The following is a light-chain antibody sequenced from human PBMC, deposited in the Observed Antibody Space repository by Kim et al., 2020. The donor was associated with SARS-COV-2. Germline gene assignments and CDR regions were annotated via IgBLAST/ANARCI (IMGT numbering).Light chain of an antibody. Sequence: DIQMTQSPPALSASVGDRVTITCRASQGIRNGLGWYQQIPGRAPKRLIYEVSNLQSGVPSRFSGSGSGSEFTLTISGLQPQDFATYFCLQHNTSLYTFGQGTKLEI. CDR3: LQHNTSLYT. V-gene: IGKV1-17*01. CDR1: QGIRNG. J-gene: IGKJ2*01. CDR2: EVS.